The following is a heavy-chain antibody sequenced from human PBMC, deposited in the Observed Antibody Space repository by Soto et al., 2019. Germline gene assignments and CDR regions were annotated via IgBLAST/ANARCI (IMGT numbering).Heavy chain of an antibody. CDR1: GGSISSGGYY. D-gene: IGHD4-17*01. V-gene: IGHV4-31*03. Sequence: QVQLQESGPGLVKPSQTLSLTCTVSGGSISSGGYYWSWIRQHPGKGLEWIGYIYYSGSTYYNPSLKRRVTISVDTSKNQFSLKLSAVTAADTAVYYFARATKVTNAAVYYYYYYVRDVWGQGTTVTVSS. CDR3: ARATKVTNAAVYYYYYYVRDV. CDR2: IYYSGST. J-gene: IGHJ6*02.